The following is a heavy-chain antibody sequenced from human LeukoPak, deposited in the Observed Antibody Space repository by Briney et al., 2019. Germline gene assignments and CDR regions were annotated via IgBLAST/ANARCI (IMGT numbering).Heavy chain of an antibody. J-gene: IGHJ2*01. CDR3: EREKLSAGPQFEH. D-gene: IGHD6-13*01. V-gene: IGHV4-59*01. Sequence: SETLSLTCAVPGGSTSIYHWSWIRQPPGKGLEWIGYIYNRGTTVYNPSLRRRVTVPVHTSKTQFSLSLTSVTAAGTAIYFCEREKLSAGPQFEHWGRRILVSVSA. CDR2: IYNRGTT. CDR1: GGSTSIYH.